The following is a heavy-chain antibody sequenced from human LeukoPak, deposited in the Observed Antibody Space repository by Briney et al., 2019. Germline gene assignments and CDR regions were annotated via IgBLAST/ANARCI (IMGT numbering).Heavy chain of an antibody. J-gene: IGHJ4*02. CDR2: ISSSSSTI. CDR3: ARVSPYYDSSGYYLDY. Sequence: GGSLRLSCAASGFTFSSYSMNWVRQAPGKGLEWVSYISSSSSTIYYADSVKGRFTISRDNAKNSLYLQMNSLRAEGTAVYYCARVSPYYDSSGYYLDYWGQGTLVTVSS. V-gene: IGHV3-48*01. D-gene: IGHD3-22*01. CDR1: GFTFSSYS.